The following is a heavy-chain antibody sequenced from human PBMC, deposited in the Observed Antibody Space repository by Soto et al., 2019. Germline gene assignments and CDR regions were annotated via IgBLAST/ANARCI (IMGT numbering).Heavy chain of an antibody. V-gene: IGHV3-48*02. CDR1: GFTFSSYS. Sequence: VGSLRLSCAASGFTFSSYSMNWVRQAPGKGLEWVSYISSSSSTIYYADSVKGRFTISRDNAKNSLYLQMNSLRDEDTAVYYCARSHTDMTHYGMDVCGQRTTVTVSS. CDR2: ISSSSSTI. D-gene: IGHD5-18*01. J-gene: IGHJ6*02. CDR3: ARSHTDMTHYGMDV.